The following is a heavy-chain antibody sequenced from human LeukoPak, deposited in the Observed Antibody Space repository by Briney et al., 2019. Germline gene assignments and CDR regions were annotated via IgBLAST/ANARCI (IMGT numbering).Heavy chain of an antibody. Sequence: GGSLRLSCAASGFTFSSYAMSWVRQAPGKGLEWVSAISGSGGSTYYADSVKGRFTISRDNSKNTLYLHMNTLRAEDTAIYYCAKDRTVGASYWYFDLWGRGTLVTVSS. J-gene: IGHJ2*01. CDR1: GFTFSSYA. CDR3: AKDRTVGASYWYFDL. D-gene: IGHD1-26*01. V-gene: IGHV3-23*01. CDR2: ISGSGGST.